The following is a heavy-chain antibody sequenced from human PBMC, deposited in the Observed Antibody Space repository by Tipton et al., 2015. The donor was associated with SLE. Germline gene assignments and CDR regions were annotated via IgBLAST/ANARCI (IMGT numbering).Heavy chain of an antibody. J-gene: IGHJ5*02. V-gene: IGHV4-59*13. CDR2: MYHSGST. D-gene: IGHD6-13*01. CDR1: GGSIRSNY. CDR3: ARGWYSRNWEWWFDP. Sequence: TLSLTCTVSGGSIRSNYWSWIRQPPGKGLEWIGYMYHSGSTKYNPSLKCRVTISLDTSKNQVSLKLTSVTAADTAVYYCARGWYSRNWEWWFDPWGQGTLVTVSS.